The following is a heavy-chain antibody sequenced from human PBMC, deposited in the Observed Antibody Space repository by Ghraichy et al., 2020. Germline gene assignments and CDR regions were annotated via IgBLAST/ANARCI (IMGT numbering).Heavy chain of an antibody. J-gene: IGHJ6*02. Sequence: SETLSLTCTVSGGSISSYYWNWIRQPPGKGLEWIGYIYYSGSTNYNYSLKSRVTISVDPSKNQFSLKLSSVTAADTAVYYCARDVVPSATKYGLDVWGQGTTVTVSS. V-gene: IGHV4-59*01. CDR1: GGSISSYY. CDR3: ARDVVPSATKYGLDV. D-gene: IGHD2-2*01. CDR2: IYYSGST.